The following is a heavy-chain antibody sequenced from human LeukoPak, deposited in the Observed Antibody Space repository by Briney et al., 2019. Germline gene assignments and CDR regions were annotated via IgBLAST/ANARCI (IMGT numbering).Heavy chain of an antibody. J-gene: IGHJ3*02. Sequence: GGSVTLSCAPSGFTFDHYAMHWVRQAPGKGVEGVSGISWSGGSIGYADSVKGRFTISRDNAKNSLYLQMNSLRAEDTALYYCAKDNTATGAFDIWCQGTMVTVSS. CDR2: ISWSGGSI. D-gene: IGHD4-17*01. CDR1: GFTFDHYA. CDR3: AKDNTATGAFDI. V-gene: IGHV3-9*01.